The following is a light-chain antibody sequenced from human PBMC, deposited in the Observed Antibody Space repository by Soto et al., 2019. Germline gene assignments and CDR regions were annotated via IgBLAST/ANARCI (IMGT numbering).Light chain of an antibody. CDR1: QSISSS. J-gene: IGKJ1*01. CDR3: QQYYRWRT. V-gene: IGKV3-15*01. Sequence: EIVMTQSPATLSVSPGERATLSCRASQSISSSLAWYQHKPGQAPRLLIYGASTRATGISARFSGGGSGTEFTLTFSSLQPEDFAVYYCQQYYRWRTFGQGTKVEF. CDR2: GAS.